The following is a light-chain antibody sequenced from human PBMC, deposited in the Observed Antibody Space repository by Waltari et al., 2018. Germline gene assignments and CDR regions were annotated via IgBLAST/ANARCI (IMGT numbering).Light chain of an antibody. V-gene: IGKV1-39*01. J-gene: IGKJ1*01. Sequence: DIQMTQSPSSLSASVGDRVTITCRASQTISTYLNWYQQKPGKAPKLLIYAASTLQSGVPSTFSGSGSGTDFTLTISSLXXXDFATYYCQQSYSTPRTFGQGTKVEIK. CDR3: QQSYSTPRT. CDR1: QTISTY. CDR2: AAS.